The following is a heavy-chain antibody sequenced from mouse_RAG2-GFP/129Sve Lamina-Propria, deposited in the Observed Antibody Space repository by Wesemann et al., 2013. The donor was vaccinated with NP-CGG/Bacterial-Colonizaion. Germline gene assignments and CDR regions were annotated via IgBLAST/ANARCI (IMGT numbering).Heavy chain of an antibody. V-gene: IGHV1S61*01. CDR1: GYTFTSYW. CDR2: IYPGSSST. J-gene: IGHJ2*01. D-gene: IGHD2-5*01. CDR3: ARGYSNFFDY. Sequence: QVQLQQPGAELVKPGASVKLSCKASGYTFTSYWINWVKQRPGQGLEWIGNIYPGSSSTNYNEKFKSKATLTVDTSSSTAYMQLSSLTSDDSAVYYCARGYSNFFDYWGQGTTLTVSS.